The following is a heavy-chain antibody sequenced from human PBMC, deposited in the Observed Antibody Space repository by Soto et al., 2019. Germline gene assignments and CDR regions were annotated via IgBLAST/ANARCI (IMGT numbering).Heavy chain of an antibody. D-gene: IGHD3-3*01. CDR3: AKGQSITIFGVVITLDY. J-gene: IGHJ4*02. Sequence: GGSLRLSCAASGFTFSTYAMSWVRQAPGKGPERVSGISSNGGSAYYADSVKGRFTISRDNSKNTLYLQMISLRAEDTAVYYCAKGQSITIFGVVITLDYWGQGTLVTVSS. V-gene: IGHV3-23*01. CDR2: ISSNGGSA. CDR1: GFTFSTYA.